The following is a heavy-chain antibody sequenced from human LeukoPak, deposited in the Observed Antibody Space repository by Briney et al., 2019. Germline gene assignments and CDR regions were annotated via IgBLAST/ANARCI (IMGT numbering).Heavy chain of an antibody. J-gene: IGHJ6*03. V-gene: IGHV3-48*04. CDR1: GFTSSSYS. CDR3: AKGSEYLWGSLESYYFYYMDV. D-gene: IGHD3-16*01. Sequence: SGGSLRLSCAASGFTSSSYSMNWVRQAPGKGLEWVSYISSSSSTIYYADSVKGRFTISRDNAKNSLYLQMNSLRAEDTAVYYCAKGSEYLWGSLESYYFYYMDVWGKGTTVTVSS. CDR2: ISSSSSTI.